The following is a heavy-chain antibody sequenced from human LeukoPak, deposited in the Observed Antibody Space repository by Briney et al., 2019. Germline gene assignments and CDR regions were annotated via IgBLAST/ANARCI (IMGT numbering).Heavy chain of an antibody. CDR1: GGTFSSYA. V-gene: IGHV1-69*06. CDR2: IIPIFGTA. J-gene: IGHJ4*02. Sequence: AASVKVSCKASGGTFSSYAISWVRQAPGQGLEWMGGIIPIFGTANYAQKFQGRVTITADKSTSTAYMELSSLRSEDTAVYYCAREGKASNTNPTSRLFSYSTGTGLDYWGQGTLDTVSS. CDR3: AREGKASNTNPTSRLFSYSTGTGLDY. D-gene: IGHD3-10*02.